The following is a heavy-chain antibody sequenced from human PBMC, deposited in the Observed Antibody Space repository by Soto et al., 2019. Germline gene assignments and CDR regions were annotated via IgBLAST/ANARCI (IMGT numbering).Heavy chain of an antibody. CDR3: ARLGITMIVVPTFDI. D-gene: IGHD3-22*01. CDR2: IYPGDSDT. CDR1: GYSFTSSW. J-gene: IGHJ3*02. V-gene: IGHV5-51*07. Sequence: GESLKISCKGSGYSFTSSWIGWVHQIPGKGLEWMGIIYPGDSDTRYSPSFQGQVTISADKSISTAYLQWSSLKASDTAMYYCARLGITMIVVPTFDIWGQGTMVTVSS.